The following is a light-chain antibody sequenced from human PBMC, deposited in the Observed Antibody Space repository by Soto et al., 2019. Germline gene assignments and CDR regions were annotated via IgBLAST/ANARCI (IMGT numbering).Light chain of an antibody. V-gene: IGKV3-20*01. J-gene: IGKJ1*01. CDR3: QQYGSSPVT. CDR1: QSVTSTY. Sequence: EIVMTQSPVTLSVSPGERATLSCRASQSVTSTYLAWYQQKPGQAPRLLIYGASTRVTGIPDRFSGSGSATDFTLTISRLEPEDFAVYFCQQYGSSPVTFGQGTKVDIK. CDR2: GAS.